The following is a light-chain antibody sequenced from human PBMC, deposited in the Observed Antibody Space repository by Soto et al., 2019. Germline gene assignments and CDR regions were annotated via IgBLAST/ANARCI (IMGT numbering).Light chain of an antibody. CDR2: GAS. CDR1: KSVSNNY. CDR3: QQYGSSGT. J-gene: IGKJ1*01. V-gene: IGKV3-20*01. Sequence: SVLTQSPGTLSLSLGERATLSCRASKSVSNNYLAWYQQKPGHAPRLHIYGASNRATGIPDRFSGSGSGTDFTLTISRLEPEDFAVYYCQQYGSSGTFGQGTKVDIK.